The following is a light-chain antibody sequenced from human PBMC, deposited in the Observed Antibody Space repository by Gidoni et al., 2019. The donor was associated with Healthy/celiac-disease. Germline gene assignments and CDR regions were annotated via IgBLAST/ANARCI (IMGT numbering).Light chain of an antibody. CDR1: QSISSY. J-gene: IGKJ1*01. CDR2: AAS. V-gene: IGKV1-39*01. Sequence: DIQMTQSPSSLSASVGDRVTITCRASQSISSYLNWYQQKPGKAPKLLIYAASSLQSGVPSRFSGSGAGTDFTLNISSLQHEDFATYYCQQSYSTLWTFGQGTKVEIK. CDR3: QQSYSTLWT.